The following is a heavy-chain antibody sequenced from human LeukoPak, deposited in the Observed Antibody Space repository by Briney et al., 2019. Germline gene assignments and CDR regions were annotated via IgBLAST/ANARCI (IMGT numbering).Heavy chain of an antibody. V-gene: IGHV4-4*07. Sequence: SETLSLACAVSDGSISRYLWSWIRQPAGKGLEWLGRIHTNGTTTYSPSFQSRVTMSLHTFQKQLSLRLRSVTDADTAVYYCSIFLLSGFACCFLYRGQGSLVTVSS. J-gene: IGHJ4*02. CDR2: IHTNGTT. D-gene: IGHD2/OR15-2a*01. CDR3: SIFLLSGFACCFLY. CDR1: DGSISRYL.